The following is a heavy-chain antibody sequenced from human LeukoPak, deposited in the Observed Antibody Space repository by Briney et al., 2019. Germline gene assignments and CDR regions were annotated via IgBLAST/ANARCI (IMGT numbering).Heavy chain of an antibody. CDR2: VSYSGNT. Sequence: PSETLSLTCTVSGGSISRSSYYWGWIRQTPGMGLEWIGSVSYSGNTDYNPSLKSRVTISVDTSKNQFSLKLSSVTAADTAVYYCARRGSGWYSVSYYHYYMDVWGKGTTVTISS. V-gene: IGHV4-39*07. CDR1: GGSISRSSYY. J-gene: IGHJ6*03. D-gene: IGHD6-19*01. CDR3: ARRGSGWYSVSYYHYYMDV.